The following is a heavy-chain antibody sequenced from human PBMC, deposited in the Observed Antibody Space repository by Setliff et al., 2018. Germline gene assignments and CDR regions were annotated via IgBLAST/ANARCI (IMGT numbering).Heavy chain of an antibody. CDR3: ARSYYNFWSGYYRVNWFDP. J-gene: IGHJ5*02. CDR2: IYTSGST. Sequence: SETLSLTCTVSSGSISSYYWSWIRQPAGKGLEWIGRIYTSGSTNYNPSLKSRVTMSVDTSKNQFSLKLSSVTAADTAVYYCARSYYNFWSGYYRVNWFDPWGQGTLVTVSS. CDR1: SGSISSYY. D-gene: IGHD3-3*01. V-gene: IGHV4-4*07.